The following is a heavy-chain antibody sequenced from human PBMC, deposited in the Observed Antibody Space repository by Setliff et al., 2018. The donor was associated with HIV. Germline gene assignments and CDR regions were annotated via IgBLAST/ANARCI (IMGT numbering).Heavy chain of an antibody. CDR1: GFTFNNYA. J-gene: IGHJ3*02. Sequence: GGSLRLSCAASGFTFNNYAMIWVRQAPGKGLEWVSAISDGGGGTDYADSVKGRFTISRDNSKNTVDLHMNSLRTEDTAVYYCAKDGDYRNGDYDAFDIWGLGTMVTVSS. CDR2: ISDGGGGT. D-gene: IGHD4-4*01. CDR3: AKDGDYRNGDYDAFDI. V-gene: IGHV3-23*01.